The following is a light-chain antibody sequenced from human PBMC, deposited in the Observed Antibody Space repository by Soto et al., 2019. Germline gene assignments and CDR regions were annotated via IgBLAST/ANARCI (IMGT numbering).Light chain of an antibody. V-gene: IGLV2-11*01. CDR3: CSYAGSWA. J-gene: IGLJ1*01. Sequence: QSALTQPRSVSGSPGQSVTISCTGTSSDVGGYNYVSWYQQHPGKAPKLMIYDVSKRPSGVPDRFSGSKFGNTASLTISGLQAEDEADYYCCSYAGSWAFGTGTKLTVL. CDR1: SSDVGGYNY. CDR2: DVS.